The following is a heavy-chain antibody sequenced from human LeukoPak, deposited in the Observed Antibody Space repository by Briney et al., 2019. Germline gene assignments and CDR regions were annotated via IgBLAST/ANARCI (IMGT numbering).Heavy chain of an antibody. Sequence: PGGSLRLSCAASGFTFSSYSMNWVRQAPGKGLEWVSYISSSSSTIYYADSVKGRFTISRDNAKNTLYLQVNSLRAEDTAVYFCAKDNWSSEYYYYMDVWGKGTTVTVSS. CDR3: AKDNWSSEYYYYMDV. J-gene: IGHJ6*03. D-gene: IGHD1-20*01. CDR2: ISSSSSTI. CDR1: GFTFSSYS. V-gene: IGHV3-48*04.